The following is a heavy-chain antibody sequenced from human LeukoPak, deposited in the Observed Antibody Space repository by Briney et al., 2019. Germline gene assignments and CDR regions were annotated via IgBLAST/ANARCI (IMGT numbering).Heavy chain of an antibody. Sequence: GGTLRLSCAASGFTFSNYWRHWHPQAPGKGLEWWTNLKQDGSEKYYVDYVKGRFTMSRDNAKNSLDLQMHSLSAEAAALYYWASETTRDPLDLRGQGTLVNVFS. V-gene: IGHV3-7*04. CDR3: ASETTRDPLDL. J-gene: IGHJ4*02. CDR2: LKQDGSEK. D-gene: IGHD1-1*01. CDR1: GFTFSNYW.